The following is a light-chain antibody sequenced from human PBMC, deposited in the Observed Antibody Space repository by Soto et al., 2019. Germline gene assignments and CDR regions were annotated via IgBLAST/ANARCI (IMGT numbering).Light chain of an antibody. V-gene: IGKV1-5*01. CDR3: QQYNGNT. CDR2: DAS. CDR1: QSISSW. Sequence: IQMTQSPSTLSASVGDRVTITCRASQSISSWLAWYQQKPGKAPKLLIYDASSLESGVPSRFSGSGSGTEFTLTISSLQPDDFATYYCQQYNGNTFGQGTKVDIK. J-gene: IGKJ2*01.